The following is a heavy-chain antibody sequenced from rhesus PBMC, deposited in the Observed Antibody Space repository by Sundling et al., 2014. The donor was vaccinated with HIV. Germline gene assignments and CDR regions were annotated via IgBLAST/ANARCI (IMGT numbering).Heavy chain of an antibody. Sequence: EVQLVESGGGLVQPGGSLRLSCVASGFTFDDYAMSWVRQAPGKGLEWVSRINWSSGTINYADSVKGRFTISRDNAKNSVFLQMDRLRPEDTAVYYCSRVRYSGLDSWGQGVAVTVSS. CDR1: GFTFDDYA. J-gene: IGHJ6*01. CDR2: INWSSGTI. V-gene: IGHV3-134*01. D-gene: IGHD1-44*01. CDR3: SRVRYSGLDS.